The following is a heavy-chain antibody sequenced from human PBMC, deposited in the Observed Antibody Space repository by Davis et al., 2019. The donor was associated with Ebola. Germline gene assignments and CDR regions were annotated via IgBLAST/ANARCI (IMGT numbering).Heavy chain of an antibody. V-gene: IGHV3-53*01. D-gene: IGHD4-11*01. CDR1: GFTVSSNS. CDR2: IYSTGST. J-gene: IGHJ4*02. CDR3: ARSNYPILDY. Sequence: PGGSLRLSCAASGFTVSSNSMSWVRQAPGKGLEWVSVIYSTGSTYYADPVKGRFTISRDNSKNTLYLQMNSLRAEDTAVYYCARSNYPILDYWGQGTLVTVSS.